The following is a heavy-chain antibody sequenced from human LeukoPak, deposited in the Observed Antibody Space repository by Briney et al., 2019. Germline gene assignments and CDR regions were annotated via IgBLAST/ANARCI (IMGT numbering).Heavy chain of an antibody. CDR2: ITSGSSYI. Sequence: AGGSLRLSCAASGFTFSSYEMNWVRQAPGKGLEWVSSITSGSSYIYYADSVKGRFTISRDNAKNSLYLQMNSLRSDDTAVYYCVRQSRWAYSFDYWGQGALVTVSS. D-gene: IGHD2-21*01. V-gene: IGHV3-21*04. J-gene: IGHJ4*02. CDR1: GFTFSSYE. CDR3: VRQSRWAYSFDY.